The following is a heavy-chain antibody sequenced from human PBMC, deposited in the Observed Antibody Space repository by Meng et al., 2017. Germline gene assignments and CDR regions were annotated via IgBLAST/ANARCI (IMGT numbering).Heavy chain of an antibody. CDR3: SRVPRVGLHASYFHY. D-gene: IGHD4-11*01. CDR2: IIPIFDTA. CDR1: GGIFRRYA. J-gene: IGHJ4*02. Sequence: VALVGDGAGAKEPGSSVNVSRKASGGIFRRYALRWVRQAPGQGRELMGGIIPIFDTANYAQQFQGRVTITADETASTASMELLSLRSEDTAVYYCSRVPRVGLHASYFHYWGQGTLVTVSS. V-gene: IGHV1-69*01.